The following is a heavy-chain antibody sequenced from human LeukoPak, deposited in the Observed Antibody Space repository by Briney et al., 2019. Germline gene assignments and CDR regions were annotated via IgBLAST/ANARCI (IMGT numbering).Heavy chain of an antibody. Sequence: PSETLSLTCTVSGDSISSGSYYWSWIRQPAGKGLEWIGRIYSNGDAKFNPSLKSRVTISLDTSKNQFSLKLSSATAADTAVYYCASRHSKQQPYYYYMDIWGKGTTVTVSS. CDR3: ASRHSKQQPYYYYMDI. CDR1: GDSISSGSYY. V-gene: IGHV4-61*02. CDR2: IYSNGDA. D-gene: IGHD6-13*01. J-gene: IGHJ6*03.